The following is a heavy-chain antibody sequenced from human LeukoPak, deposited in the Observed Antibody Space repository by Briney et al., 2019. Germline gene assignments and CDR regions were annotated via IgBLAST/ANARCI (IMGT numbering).Heavy chain of an antibody. J-gene: IGHJ3*02. Sequence: SQTLSLTCAVSGGSISSGGYSWSWIRQPPGKGLEWIGYIYHSGSTYYNPSLKSRVTISVDRSKNQFSLKPSSVTAADTAVYYCARVRADDAFDIWGQGTMVTVSS. CDR3: ARVRADDAFDI. CDR2: IYHSGST. CDR1: GGSISSGGYS. V-gene: IGHV4-30-2*01.